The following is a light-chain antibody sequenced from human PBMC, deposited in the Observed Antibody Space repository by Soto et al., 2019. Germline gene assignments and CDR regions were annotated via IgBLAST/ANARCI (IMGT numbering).Light chain of an antibody. J-gene: IGLJ2*01. V-gene: IGLV1-40*01. CDR1: SSNIGAGYD. CDR2: GNS. Sequence: QSVLTQPPSVSGAPGQRVTISCTGSSSNIGAGYDVHWYQQLPGTAPKLLIYGNSNRPSGVPDRFSGSKSGTSASLAITGLQAEDEADYYCQSYDRSLSVVFGGGTKL. CDR3: QSYDRSLSVV.